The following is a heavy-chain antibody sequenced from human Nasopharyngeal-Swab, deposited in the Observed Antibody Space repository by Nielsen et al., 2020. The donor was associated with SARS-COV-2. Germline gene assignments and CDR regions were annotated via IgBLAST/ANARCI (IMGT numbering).Heavy chain of an antibody. J-gene: IGHJ4*01. CDR1: GFTFSGYS. CDR2: ISDDGGTT. V-gene: IGHV3-64*01. Sequence: GGSLRLSCAASGFTFSGYSMHWVRQAPGKGLEYVSAISDDGGTTFYANSVKGRFSISRDNSKSTLYLQMGSLRPEDTAIYYCARDQGLGVPMALGLGVFDYWGHGTLVAVSS. D-gene: IGHD2-8*01. CDR3: ARDQGLGVPMALGLGVFDY.